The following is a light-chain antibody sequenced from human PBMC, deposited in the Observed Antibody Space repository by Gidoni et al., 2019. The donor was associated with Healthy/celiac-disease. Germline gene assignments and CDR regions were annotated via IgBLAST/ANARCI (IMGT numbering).Light chain of an antibody. J-gene: IGKJ2*01. Sequence: DIQMTQSPSTLSASVGDRVTITCRASQSISSWLAWYQQKPGKAPNLLIYKASSLQSGVPSRFSGSGSGTEFTLTISSLQPDDFATYYCQQYDSYSITFGQXTKLEIK. CDR1: QSISSW. CDR2: KAS. CDR3: QQYDSYSIT. V-gene: IGKV1-5*03.